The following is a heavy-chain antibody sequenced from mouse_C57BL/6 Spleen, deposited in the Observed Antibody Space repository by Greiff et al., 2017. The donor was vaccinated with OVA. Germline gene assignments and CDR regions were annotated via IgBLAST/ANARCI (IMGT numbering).Heavy chain of an antibody. D-gene: IGHD2-4*01. CDR3: ARSFDYDVYWYFDV. CDR1: GYAFSSSW. J-gene: IGHJ1*03. V-gene: IGHV1-82*01. CDR2: IYPGDGDT. Sequence: QVQLKQSGPELVKPGASVKISCKASGYAFSSSWMNWVKQRPGKGLEWIGRIYPGDGDTNYNGKFKGKATLTADKSSSTAYMQLSSLTSEDSAVYFCARSFDYDVYWYFDVWGTGTTVTVSS.